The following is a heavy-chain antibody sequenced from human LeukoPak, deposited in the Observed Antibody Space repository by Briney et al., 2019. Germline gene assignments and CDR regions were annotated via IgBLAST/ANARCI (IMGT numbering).Heavy chain of an antibody. CDR3: ARSRLSITMVRGYRIDAFDI. D-gene: IGHD3-10*01. CDR1: GGSISSYY. Sequence: SETLSLTCTVSGGSISSYYWSWIRQPPGKGLEWIGYIYYSGSTNYNPSLKSRVTISVDTSKNQFSLKLSSVTAADTAVYYCARSRLSITMVRGYRIDAFDIWGQGTMVTVSS. V-gene: IGHV4-59*01. CDR2: IYYSGST. J-gene: IGHJ3*02.